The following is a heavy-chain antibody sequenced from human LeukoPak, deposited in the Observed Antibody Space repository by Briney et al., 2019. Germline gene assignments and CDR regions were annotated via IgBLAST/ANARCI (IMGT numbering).Heavy chain of an antibody. D-gene: IGHD6-13*01. CDR1: GFSLRTRGMC. Sequence: SGPTLVHPTQTLTLTCTFSGFSLRTRGMCVSWIRQPPGKALEWLARIDWDDDKYYSTTLKTRLTISKDTSKNQVVLTMTNMDPVDTATYYCARITPAGRQLDYWGQGTLVTVSS. CDR3: ARITPAGRQLDY. CDR2: IDWDDDK. J-gene: IGHJ4*02. V-gene: IGHV2-70*11.